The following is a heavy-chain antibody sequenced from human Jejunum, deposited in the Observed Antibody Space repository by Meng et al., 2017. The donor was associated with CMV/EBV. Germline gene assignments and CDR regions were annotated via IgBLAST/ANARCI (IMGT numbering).Heavy chain of an antibody. V-gene: IGHV2-5*02. D-gene: IGHD3-10*01. CDR3: AHTPITAVRGLSFDY. CDR2: IYWDDDK. Sequence: FSLDSTGVGVGWIRQPPGKALECLAIIYWDDDKRYSPSLKSRLTITKDTSKNQVVLTMTNMDPVDTATYYCAHTPITAVRGLSFDYWGQGTLVTVSS. J-gene: IGHJ4*02. CDR1: FSLDSTGVG.